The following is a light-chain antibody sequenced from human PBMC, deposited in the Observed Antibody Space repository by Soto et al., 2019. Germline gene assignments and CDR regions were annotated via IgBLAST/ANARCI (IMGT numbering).Light chain of an antibody. J-gene: IGKJ2*01. CDR3: LLYFSPDRYT. V-gene: IGKV3-20*01. CDR2: GAS. Sequence: EIVLTQTPGTLSLSPGERATLSCRASQSVTSSHLPWYQQKPGQAPRLLIYGASTRAPGIPDRFSGSGSDTDFSLTIRSLDPEDFAMYYCLLYFSPDRYTFGPGTKVQIK. CDR1: QSVTSSH.